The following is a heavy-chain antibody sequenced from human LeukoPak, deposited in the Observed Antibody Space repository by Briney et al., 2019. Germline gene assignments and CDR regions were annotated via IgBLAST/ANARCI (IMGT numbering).Heavy chain of an antibody. CDR2: INPNSGGT. V-gene: IGHV1-2*02. J-gene: IGHJ4*02. Sequence: ASVKVSCKASGYTFTGYYMHWLRQAPGQGLEWMGWINPNSGGTNYAQKFQGRVTMTRDTSISTAYMELSRLRSDDTAVYYCARVFPYDFWSGYRNREFDYWGQGTLVTVSS. CDR3: ARVFPYDFWSGYRNREFDY. D-gene: IGHD3-3*01. CDR1: GYTFTGYY.